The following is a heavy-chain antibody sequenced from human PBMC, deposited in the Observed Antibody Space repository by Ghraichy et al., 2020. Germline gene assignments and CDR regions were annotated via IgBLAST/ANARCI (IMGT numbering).Heavy chain of an antibody. CDR3: ASSEYYGSGNWLTPFDY. J-gene: IGHJ4*02. Sequence: GESLNISCKGSGYKFTSYWSGWVRRMPGKGLEWMGIIYPGDSDTRYSPSFQGQVTISADNSIRTAYLQWSGLKASDTAMYYCASSEYYGSGNWLTPFDYWGQGTPVTVSS. CDR2: IYPGDSDT. CDR1: GYKFTSYW. D-gene: IGHD3-10*01. V-gene: IGHV5-51*01.